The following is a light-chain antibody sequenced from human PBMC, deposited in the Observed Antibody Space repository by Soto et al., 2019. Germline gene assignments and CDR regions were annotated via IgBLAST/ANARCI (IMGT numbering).Light chain of an antibody. V-gene: IGLV1-40*01. CDR3: QSYDSSLSVV. Sequence: QSVLTQTPSVSGAPGQRVTISCTGSSSNIGAVYDVHWYQQLPGTAPKLLIYGNSNRPSGVPDRFSGSKSGTSASLAITGLQAEDEADYYCQSYDSSLSVVFGGGTQLTVL. CDR2: GNS. CDR1: SSNIGAVYD. J-gene: IGLJ2*01.